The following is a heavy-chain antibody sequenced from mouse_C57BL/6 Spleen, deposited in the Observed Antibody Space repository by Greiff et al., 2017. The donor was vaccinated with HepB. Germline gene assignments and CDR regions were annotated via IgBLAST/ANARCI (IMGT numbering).Heavy chain of an antibody. D-gene: IGHD1-1*01. CDR2: INYDGSST. CDR1: GFTFSDYY. V-gene: IGHV5-16*01. Sequence: VVESEGGLVQPGSSMKLSCTASGFTFSDYYMAWVRQVPEKGLEWVANINYDGSSTYYLDSLKSRFIISRDNAKNILYLQMSSLKSEDTATYYCARDLNYGSLDYWGQGTTLTVSS. CDR3: ARDLNYGSLDY. J-gene: IGHJ2*01.